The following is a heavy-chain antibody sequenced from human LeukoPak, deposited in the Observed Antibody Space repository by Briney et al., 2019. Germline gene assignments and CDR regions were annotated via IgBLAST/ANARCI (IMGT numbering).Heavy chain of an antibody. V-gene: IGHV7-4-1*02. CDR2: INTNTGNP. CDR3: ARDPYSSGWYGTFDY. J-gene: IGHJ4*02. CDR1: GYTFTRYA. D-gene: IGHD6-19*01. Sequence: ASVKVSCKASGYTFTRYAMNWVRQAPGQGLEWMGWINTNTGNPTYAQGFTGRFVFSLDTSVSTAYLQISSLKAEDTAVYYCARDPYSSGWYGTFDYWGQGTLVTVSS.